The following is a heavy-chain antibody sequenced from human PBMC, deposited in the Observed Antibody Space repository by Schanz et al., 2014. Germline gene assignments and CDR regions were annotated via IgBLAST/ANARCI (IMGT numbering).Heavy chain of an antibody. CDR1: GDSISSGSYY. CDR2: IYFNGIT. V-gene: IGHV4-31*03. CDR3: ARVGRSSSSPHGSSGDY. Sequence: QVQLQESGPGLVRPSQTLSLTCTVSGDSISSGSYYWSWIRQHPGKGLEWIGYIYFNGITYYKPSLKARLIISVDTSKNQFSLKLSSVTAADPAVYYCARVGRSSSSPHGSSGDYWGQGTLVTVSS. J-gene: IGHJ4*02. D-gene: IGHD6-6*01.